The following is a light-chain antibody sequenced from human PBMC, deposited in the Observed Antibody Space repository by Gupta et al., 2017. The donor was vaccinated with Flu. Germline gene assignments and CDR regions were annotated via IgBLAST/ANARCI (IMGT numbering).Light chain of an antibody. V-gene: IGKV1-39*01. CDR1: QSISSY. CDR2: AAS. CDR3: QQSYSTFIT. J-gene: IGKJ5*01. Sequence: DIQMTQSTSPLSASVGDRVTITCRASQSISSYLNWYQQKPGKAPKLLISAASSLQSGVPSRFSGSGSGTDFTLTIISLQPEDFATYYCQQSYSTFITFGQGTRLEIK.